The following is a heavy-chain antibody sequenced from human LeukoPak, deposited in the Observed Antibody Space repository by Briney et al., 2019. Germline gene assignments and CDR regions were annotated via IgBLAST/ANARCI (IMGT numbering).Heavy chain of an antibody. CDR1: GFTFSSYA. Sequence: GGSLRLSCAASGFTFSSYAMHWVRQAPGKGLEWVAVISYDGSNKYYADSVKGRFTISRDNSKNTLYLQMNSLRAEDTAVYYCARDAREVATLDYWGQGTLVTVSS. D-gene: IGHD5-12*01. V-gene: IGHV3-30*04. CDR3: ARDAREVATLDY. CDR2: ISYDGSNK. J-gene: IGHJ4*02.